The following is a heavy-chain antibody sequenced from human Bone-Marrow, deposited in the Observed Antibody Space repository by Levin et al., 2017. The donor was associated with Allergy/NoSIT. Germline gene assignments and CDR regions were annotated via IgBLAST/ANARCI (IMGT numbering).Heavy chain of an antibody. CDR2: IKHSGST. CDR1: GDSITWSKYH. J-gene: IGHJ4*02. CDR3: ARHGTFLDPDF. D-gene: IGHD3-3*02. V-gene: IGHV4-39*01. Sequence: PSETLSLTCSVSGDSITWSKYHWGWVRQPPGRGLEWIGAIKHSGSTYYSPSATQYSPSLKSRVTISADTSKKQFSLTLSSVTDADTAVYYCARHGTFLDPDFWGQGTLVTVSS.